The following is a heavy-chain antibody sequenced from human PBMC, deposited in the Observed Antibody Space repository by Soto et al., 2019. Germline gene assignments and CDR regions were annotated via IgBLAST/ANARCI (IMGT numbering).Heavy chain of an antibody. CDR2: INHSGST. V-gene: IGHV4-34*01. J-gene: IGHJ3*02. D-gene: IGHD3-10*01. CDR1: GGSFSGYY. Sequence: SDTLSLTCAVYGGSFSGYYWSWIRQPPGKGLEWIGEINHSGSTNYNPSLKSRVTISVDTSKNQFSLKLSSVTAADTAVYYCARYFRITMVRGGYPFDIWGQGTMVTVSS. CDR3: ARYFRITMVRGGYPFDI.